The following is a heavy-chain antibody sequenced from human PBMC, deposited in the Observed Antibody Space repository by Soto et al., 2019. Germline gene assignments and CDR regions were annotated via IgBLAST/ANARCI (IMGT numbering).Heavy chain of an antibody. J-gene: IGHJ4*02. D-gene: IGHD3-16*01. CDR3: ARDQLYDYIWGRPD. V-gene: IGHV3-66*01. CDR1: GFTVSSNY. CDR2: IYSGGST. Sequence: GGSLRLSCAASGFTVSSNYMSWVRQAPGKGLEWVSVIYSGGSTYYADSVKGRFTISRDNSKNTLYLQMNSLRAEDTAVYYCARDQLYDYIWGRPDWGQGTLVTVSS.